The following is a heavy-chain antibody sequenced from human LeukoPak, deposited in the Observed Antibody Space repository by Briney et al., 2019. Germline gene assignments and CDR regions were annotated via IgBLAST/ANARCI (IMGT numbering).Heavy chain of an antibody. V-gene: IGHV3-21*01. CDR3: ARGSADDAFDI. CDR2: ISSSSSYI. Sequence: GGSLRLSCAASGFTFSSYSMNWVRQAPGKGLEWVSSISSSSSYIYYADSVKGRFTISRDNAKNSLYLQMNSLRAGDTAVYYCARGSADDAFDIWGQGTMVTVSS. J-gene: IGHJ3*02. CDR1: GFTFSSYS.